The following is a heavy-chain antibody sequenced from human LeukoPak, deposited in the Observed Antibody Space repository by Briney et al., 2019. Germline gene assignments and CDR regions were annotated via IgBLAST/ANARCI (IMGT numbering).Heavy chain of an antibody. Sequence: SETLYLTCTVSGGSISSYFYNWIRQPAGEGLEWLGRIYTSGSTNYNPSLKSRVTMSVDTSKNQFSLNLSSVTAADTAVYYCASTKIAPNGCFDHWGQGTLVTVSS. D-gene: IGHD2-21*01. CDR2: IYTSGST. CDR1: GGSISSYF. J-gene: IGHJ4*02. CDR3: ASTKIAPNGCFDH. V-gene: IGHV4-4*07.